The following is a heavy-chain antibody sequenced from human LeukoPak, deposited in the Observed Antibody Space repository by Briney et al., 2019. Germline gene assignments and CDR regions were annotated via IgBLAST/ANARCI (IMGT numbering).Heavy chain of an antibody. V-gene: IGHV3-23*01. J-gene: IGHJ4*02. D-gene: IGHD2-2*01. Sequence: GGSLRLSCEASGFTFSSYGMSWVRQAPGKGLEWVSAISGSGGGTYYPESVKGRFTISRDNSRNTLSLQMNSLRAEDTAVYYCAKDLGSRYCSGTSCYDPLDYWGQGTLVTVSS. CDR2: ISGSGGGT. CDR3: AKDLGSRYCSGTSCYDPLDY. CDR1: GFTFSSYG.